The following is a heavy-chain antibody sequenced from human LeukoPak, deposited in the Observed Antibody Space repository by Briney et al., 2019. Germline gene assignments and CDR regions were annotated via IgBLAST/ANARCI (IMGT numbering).Heavy chain of an antibody. Sequence: GGSLRLSCAASGFTFDDYGMSWVRQAPGKGLEWVSGINWNGGSTGYADSVKGRFTISRDNAKNSLYLQMNSLRAEDTALYYCARECGGDCSPYYYYMDVWGKGTTVTVSS. CDR2: INWNGGST. D-gene: IGHD2-21*02. CDR3: ARECGGDCSPYYYYMDV. V-gene: IGHV3-20*04. J-gene: IGHJ6*03. CDR1: GFTFDDYG.